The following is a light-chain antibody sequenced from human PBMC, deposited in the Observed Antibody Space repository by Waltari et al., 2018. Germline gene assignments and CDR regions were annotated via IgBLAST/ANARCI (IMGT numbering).Light chain of an antibody. V-gene: IGLV1-47*01. Sequence: QSVLTQAPSASGTPGQRVTISCSGSSSNLGRHLVFWYQLLPGMAPKLLIFRNNQRPSGVPDRFSGSKSGTSASLAISGLRSEDEADYSCAAWDDSLRGPVFGTGTKLTVL. CDR3: AAWDDSLRGPV. CDR1: SSNLGRHL. CDR2: RNN. J-gene: IGLJ3*02.